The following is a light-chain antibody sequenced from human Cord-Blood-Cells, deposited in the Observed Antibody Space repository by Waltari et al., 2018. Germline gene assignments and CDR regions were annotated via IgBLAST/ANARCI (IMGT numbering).Light chain of an antibody. V-gene: IGKV1-39*01. J-gene: IGKJ3*01. Sequence: DIQMTQSPSSLSASVGDRVTITSRASQSISSYLNWYQQNPGKAPKLLIYAASSLQSGVPSRFSGSESGTDFTLTISSLQPEDFATYYCQQSYSTPFTFGPGTKVDIK. CDR3: QQSYSTPFT. CDR2: AAS. CDR1: QSISSY.